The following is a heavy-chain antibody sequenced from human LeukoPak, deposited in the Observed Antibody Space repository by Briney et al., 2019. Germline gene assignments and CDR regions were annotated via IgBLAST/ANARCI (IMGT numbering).Heavy chain of an antibody. CDR2: IYYSGST. CDR3: ARSGRLVMDV. D-gene: IGHD3-9*01. Sequence: KPSETLSLTCTVSGGSISSYYWSWIRQPPGKGLEWIGYIYYSGSTNYNPSLKSRVTISVDTSKNQFSLKLSSVTAADTAVYYCARSGRLVMDVWGQGTTVTVSS. V-gene: IGHV4-59*08. CDR1: GGSISSYY. J-gene: IGHJ6*02.